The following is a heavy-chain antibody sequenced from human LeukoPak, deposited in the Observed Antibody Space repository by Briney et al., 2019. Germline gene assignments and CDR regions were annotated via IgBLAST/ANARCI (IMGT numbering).Heavy chain of an antibody. V-gene: IGHV3-7*01. J-gene: IGHJ4*02. D-gene: IGHD3-9*01. CDR2: IKQDGSEK. Sequence: LTGGSLRLSCAASGFTFSSYWMSWVRQAPGKGLEWVANIKQDGSEKYYVDSVKGRFTIPRDNAKNSLYLQMNSLRAEDTAVYYCARDPDGSDILTGPTFDYWGQGTLVTVSS. CDR3: ARDPDGSDILTGPTFDY. CDR1: GFTFSSYW.